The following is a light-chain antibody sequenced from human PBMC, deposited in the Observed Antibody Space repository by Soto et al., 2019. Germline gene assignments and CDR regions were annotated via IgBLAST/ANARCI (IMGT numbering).Light chain of an antibody. CDR1: SGDIGSYNR. J-gene: IGLJ1*01. V-gene: IGLV2-14*01. CDR3: SSYTNINTRACV. CDR2: EVT. Sequence: QSVLTQPASVSGPPGQSITISCTGTSGDIGSYNRVSWYQQHPGKAPKLIIYEVTDRPSGVSNRFSGSKSGNTASLTISGLRAEDEAEYYCSSYTNINTRACVFGTGTKVTVL.